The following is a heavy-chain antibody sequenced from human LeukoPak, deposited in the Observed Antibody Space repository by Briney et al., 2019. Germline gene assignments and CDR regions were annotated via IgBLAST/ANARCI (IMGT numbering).Heavy chain of an antibody. CDR3: ARGSQDGNHYYYYYMDV. D-gene: IGHD4-23*01. CDR2: ISAYNGNT. V-gene: IGHV1-18*01. Sequence: ASVKVSCKASGYTFTSYGISWVRQAPGQGLEWMGWISAYNGNTNYAQKLQGRVTMTTDTSTSTAYMELRSLRSDDTAVYYCARGSQDGNHYYYYYMDVWGKGTTVTVSS. CDR1: GYTFTSYG. J-gene: IGHJ6*03.